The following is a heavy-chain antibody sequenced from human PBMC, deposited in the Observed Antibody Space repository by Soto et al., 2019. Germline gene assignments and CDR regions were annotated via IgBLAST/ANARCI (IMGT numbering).Heavy chain of an antibody. V-gene: IGHV3-30*18. D-gene: IGHD6-13*01. Sequence: GGSLRLSCAASGFTFSSYGMHWVRQAPGKGLEWVAVISYDGSNKYYADSVKGRFTISRDNSKNTLYLQMNSLRAEDTAVYYCAKTPSQQLVRAIDYWGQGTLVTVSS. CDR3: AKTPSQQLVRAIDY. CDR2: ISYDGSNK. CDR1: GFTFSSYG. J-gene: IGHJ4*02.